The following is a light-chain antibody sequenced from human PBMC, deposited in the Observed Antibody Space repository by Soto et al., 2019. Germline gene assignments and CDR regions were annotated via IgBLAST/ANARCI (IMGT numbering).Light chain of an antibody. CDR2: EVT. V-gene: IGLV2-23*02. CDR1: SSDVGRYNL. J-gene: IGLJ1*01. Sequence: QSVLTHPAAVSGSPGQSITIFCTGASSDVGRYNLVSWYQQQPGKAPKLMIYEVTKRPSGVSNRFSGSKSDNTASLTISGLQAEDEADYYCCSYAGSSTYVFGTGTKVTVL. CDR3: CSYAGSSTYV.